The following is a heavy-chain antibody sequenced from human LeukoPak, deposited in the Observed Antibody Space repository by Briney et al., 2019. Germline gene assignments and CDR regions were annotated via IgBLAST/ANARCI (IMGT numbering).Heavy chain of an antibody. CDR3: ATGDVYDYVWGSYPRY. CDR2: FDPEDGET. D-gene: IGHD3-16*01. J-gene: IGHJ4*02. V-gene: IGHV1-24*01. Sequence: GASVKVSCKVSGYTLTKLSMHWVRQAPGKGLEWMGGFDPEDGETIYAQKFQGRVTMTEDTSTDTAYMELSSLRSEDTAVYYCATGDVYDYVWGSYPRYWGQGTLVTVSS. CDR1: GYTLTKLS.